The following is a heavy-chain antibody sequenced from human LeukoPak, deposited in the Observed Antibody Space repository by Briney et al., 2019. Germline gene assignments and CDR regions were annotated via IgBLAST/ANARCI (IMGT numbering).Heavy chain of an antibody. D-gene: IGHD1-26*01. CDR1: SYTFTRYG. J-gene: IGHJ4*02. CDR2: ISGSNGNT. V-gene: IGHV1-18*01. CDR3: ARSGRGTYYYFDL. Sequence: ASVKVSCKASSYTFTRYGISWVRQAPGQGLEWMGWISGSNGNTNYAQKFQGRVSMTADTSTSTAYMELRSLRSDDTAVYYCARSGRGTYYYFDLWGQGTLVTASS.